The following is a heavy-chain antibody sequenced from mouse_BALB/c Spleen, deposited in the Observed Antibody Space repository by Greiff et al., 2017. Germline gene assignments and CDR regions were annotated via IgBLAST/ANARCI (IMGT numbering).Heavy chain of an antibody. J-gene: IGHJ2*01. D-gene: IGHD4-1*01. V-gene: IGHV3-2*02. Sequence: EVKLVESGPGLVKPSQSLSLTCTVTGYSITSDYAWNWIRQFPGNKLEWMGYISYSGSTSYNPSLKSRISITRDTSKNQFFLQLNSVTTEDTATYYCAKTGTSGTFDYWGQGTTLTVSS. CDR3: AKTGTSGTFDY. CDR2: ISYSGST. CDR1: GYSITSDYA.